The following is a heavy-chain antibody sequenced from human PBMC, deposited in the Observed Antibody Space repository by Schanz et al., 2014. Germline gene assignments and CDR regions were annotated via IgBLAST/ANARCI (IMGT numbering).Heavy chain of an antibody. J-gene: IGHJ4*02. Sequence: QVLLQESGPGVVKPSGTLSLTCAVSGGSIISSTWWGWVRQPPGKGLEWIGEIYHNGDTSFNPSLKSRATMSVDNSKKECSLRLTSLTAADTALYYCVRGVGAWEQRIFDYWGKGTLVTVSS. V-gene: IGHV4-4*02. CDR2: IYHNGDT. D-gene: IGHD1-26*01. CDR1: GGSIISSTW. CDR3: VRGVGAWEQRIFDY.